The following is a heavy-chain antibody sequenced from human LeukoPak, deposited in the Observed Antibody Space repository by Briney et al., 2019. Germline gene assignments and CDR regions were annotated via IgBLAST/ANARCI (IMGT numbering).Heavy chain of an antibody. V-gene: IGHV3-23*01. CDR2: ISGSGDNT. CDR3: ARGPRYSYVSIYFDY. CDR1: GFTFSSYA. Sequence: GGSLRLSCAASGFTFSSYAMSWVRQAPGKGLEWVSGISGSGDNTYYADSVKGRFTISRDNSKNTLYLQMNSLRAEDTAVYYCARGPRYSYVSIYFDYWGQGTLVTVSS. J-gene: IGHJ4*02. D-gene: IGHD5-18*01.